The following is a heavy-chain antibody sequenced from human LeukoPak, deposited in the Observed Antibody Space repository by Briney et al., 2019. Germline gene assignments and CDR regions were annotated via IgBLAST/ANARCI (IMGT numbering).Heavy chain of an antibody. CDR3: ARRVAAAGTFLDY. J-gene: IGHJ4*02. V-gene: IGHV5-51*01. Sequence: GESLKISCKGSGYRFTSYWNGWVRQMPGKGLEWMGIIYPGDSDTRYSPSFQGQVTISADKSISTAYLQWSSLKASDTAMYYCARRVAAAGTFLDYWGQGTLVTVSS. D-gene: IGHD6-13*01. CDR2: IYPGDSDT. CDR1: GYRFTSYW.